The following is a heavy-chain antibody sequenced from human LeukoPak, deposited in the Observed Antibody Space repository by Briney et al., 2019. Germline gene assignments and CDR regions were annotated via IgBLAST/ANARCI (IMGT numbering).Heavy chain of an antibody. CDR2: IYSGGNT. D-gene: IGHD3-3*01. J-gene: IGHJ4*02. Sequence: PGGSLRLSCAASGITVSSNYMTWVRQAPGKGLEWVSVIYSGGNTFYADSVEGRFTISRDNSKNTVYLQMNSLRAEDTAMYYCAREAITIFGVDSFDYWGQGTLVTVSS. CDR1: GITVSSNY. V-gene: IGHV3-66*01. CDR3: AREAITIFGVDSFDY.